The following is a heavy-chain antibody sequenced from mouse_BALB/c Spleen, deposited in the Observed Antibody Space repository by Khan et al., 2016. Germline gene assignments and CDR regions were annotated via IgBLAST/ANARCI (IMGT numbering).Heavy chain of an antibody. CDR1: GYTFTSYW. CDR2: IYPGDGDT. CDR3: PSGYRSSYDYGDY. J-gene: IGHJ2*01. Sequence: QVQLKESGAELARPGASVKLSCKASGYTFTSYWMQWVKQRPGQGLEWIGAIYPGDGDTRYTQKFKGKATLTADKSSSTVYMQPSSLASEDSPVYYWPSGYRSSYDYGDYWGLGTALTVST. D-gene: IGHD1-1*01. V-gene: IGHV1-87*01.